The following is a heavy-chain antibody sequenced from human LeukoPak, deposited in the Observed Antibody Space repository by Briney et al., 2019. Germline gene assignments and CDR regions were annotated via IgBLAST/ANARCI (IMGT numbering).Heavy chain of an antibody. J-gene: IGHJ4*02. CDR2: ISYDGSNK. V-gene: IGHV3-30-3*01. CDR1: GFTFNDAW. D-gene: IGHD1-26*01. CDR3: ARDVGSIVGATTLDY. Sequence: GGSLRLSCAASGFTFNDAWMNWVRQAPGKGLEWVAVISYDGSNKYYADSVKGRFTISRDNSRNTLYLQMNSLRAEDTAVYYWARDVGSIVGATTLDYWGQGTLVTVSS.